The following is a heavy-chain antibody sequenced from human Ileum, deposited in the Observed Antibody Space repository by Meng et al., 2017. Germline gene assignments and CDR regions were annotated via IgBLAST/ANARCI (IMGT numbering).Heavy chain of an antibody. D-gene: IGHD6-19*01. J-gene: IGHJ5*02. CDR3: AKPLVAVAGTRWFDP. V-gene: IGHV3-23*01. Sequence: GGSLRPSCAASGFSFQSYAMSWVRQAPGRGLEWVSAIGAGSAGTHYADSVKGRFSISRDDSQSTLFLQMSSLRAEDTAVYYCAKPLVAVAGTRWFDPWGQGTLVTVSS. CDR2: IGAGSAGT. CDR1: GFSFQSYA.